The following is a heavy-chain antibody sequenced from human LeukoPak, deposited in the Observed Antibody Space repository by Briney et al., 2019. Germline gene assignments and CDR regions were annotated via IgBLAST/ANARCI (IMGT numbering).Heavy chain of an antibody. V-gene: IGHV4-61*02. D-gene: IGHD5-12*01. J-gene: IGHJ3*02. CDR1: GGSISSGSYY. CDR3: ARVRYSGAFDI. Sequence: PSQTLSLTCTVSGGSISSGSYYWSWIRPPAGKGLEWIGRIYTSGSTNYNPSFKSRVTISVDTSKNQFSLKVSSVAAADTAVYYCARVRYSGAFDIWGQGTMVTVSS. CDR2: IYTSGST.